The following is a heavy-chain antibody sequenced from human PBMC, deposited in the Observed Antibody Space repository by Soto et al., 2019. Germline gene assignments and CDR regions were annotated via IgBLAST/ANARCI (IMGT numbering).Heavy chain of an antibody. CDR2: INHSGST. Sequence: SETRSLTCAVYGGSFSGYYWSWIRQPPGKGLEWIGEINHSGSTNYNPSLKSRVTISVDTSKNQFSLKLSSVTAADTAVYYCAREPIFGVVSHFDPWGQGTLVTVSS. V-gene: IGHV4-34*01. CDR1: GGSFSGYY. J-gene: IGHJ5*02. CDR3: AREPIFGVVSHFDP. D-gene: IGHD3-3*01.